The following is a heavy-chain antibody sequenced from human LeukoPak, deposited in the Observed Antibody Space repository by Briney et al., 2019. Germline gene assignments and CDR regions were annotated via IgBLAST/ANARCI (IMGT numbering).Heavy chain of an antibody. J-gene: IGHJ5*02. CDR1: GYRFASNW. D-gene: IGHD2-2*01. CDR2: IYPDDSDT. V-gene: IGHV5-51*01. Sequence: GESLKISCKGSGYRFASNWIGWVRQMPGKGLEWMGIIYPDDSDTRYSPSFQGQVTISADKSISTAYLQWSSLKASDTAMYYCAKNLGYCSSSTCYNWFDHWGQGTLVTVSS. CDR3: AKNLGYCSSSTCYNWFDH.